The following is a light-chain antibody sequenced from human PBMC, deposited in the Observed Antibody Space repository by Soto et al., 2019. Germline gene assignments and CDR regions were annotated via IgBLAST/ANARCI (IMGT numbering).Light chain of an antibody. J-gene: IGKJ3*01. CDR1: QSVLYNSNNKTY. V-gene: IGKV4-1*01. CDR2: WAT. CDR3: QQYYSSPFT. Sequence: DIVMTQSPDSLSVSLGERATVNCKSSQSVLYNSNNKTYGGWYQQSPGQPPRLPISWATNRESGIPDRFSAKASGTDFTLSISSLQAEDVAVYYCQQYYSSPFTFGPGTKVEIK.